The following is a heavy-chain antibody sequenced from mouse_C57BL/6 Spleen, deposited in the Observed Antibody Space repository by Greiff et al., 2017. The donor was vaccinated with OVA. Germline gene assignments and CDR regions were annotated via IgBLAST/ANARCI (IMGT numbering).Heavy chain of an antibody. CDR2: ISGGGGNT. Sequence: EVQLVESGGGLVKPGGSLKLSCAASGFTFSSYTMSWVRQTPEKRLEWVATISGGGGNTYYPDSVKGRFTISRDNAKNTLYLQMSSLRSEDTALYYCARQGGYYVYWYFDVWGTGTTVTVSS. J-gene: IGHJ1*03. V-gene: IGHV5-9*01. CDR1: GFTFSSYT. D-gene: IGHD2-3*01. CDR3: ARQGGYYVYWYFDV.